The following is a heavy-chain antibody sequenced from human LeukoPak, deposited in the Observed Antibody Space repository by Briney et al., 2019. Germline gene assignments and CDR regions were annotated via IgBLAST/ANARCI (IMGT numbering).Heavy chain of an antibody. CDR2: ISGSGGST. J-gene: IGHJ6*02. CDR3: ARDQSLGHLGMDV. D-gene: IGHD1-26*01. Sequence: GGSLRLSCAASGFTFSSYAMSWVRQAPGKGLEWVSAISGSGGSTYYADSVKGRFTISRDNSKNTLYLQMNSLRAEDTAVYYCARDQSLGHLGMDVWGQGTTVTVSS. V-gene: IGHV3-23*01. CDR1: GFTFSSYA.